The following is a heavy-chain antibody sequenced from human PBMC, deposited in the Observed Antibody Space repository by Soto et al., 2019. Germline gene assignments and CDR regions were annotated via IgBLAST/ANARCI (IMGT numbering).Heavy chain of an antibody. CDR2: IYYSGST. CDR3: ASFVVPDAMPFYMDV. J-gene: IGHJ6*03. D-gene: IGHD2-2*01. Sequence: TLSLTCTVSGGSVSSYYWSWIRQPPGKGLEWIGYIYYSGSTNYNPSLKSRVTISVDTSKNQFSLKLSSVTAADTAVYYCASFVVPDAMPFYMDVWGKGTTVTVS. CDR1: GGSVSSYY. V-gene: IGHV4-59*02.